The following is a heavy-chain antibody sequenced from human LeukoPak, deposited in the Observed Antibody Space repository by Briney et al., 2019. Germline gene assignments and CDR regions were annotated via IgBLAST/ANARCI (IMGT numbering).Heavy chain of an antibody. V-gene: IGHV3-30*18. D-gene: IGHD3-22*01. J-gene: IGHJ3*02. CDR2: ISYDGSNK. Sequence: PGGSLRLSCAASGFTFSYFGMHWVRQAPGKGLEWVAVISYDGSNKYYADSVKGRFTISRDNSRSTVYLQMNSLRAEDTAVYYCANELNYYDSSGYKLGAFDIWGQGTMVTVSS. CDR3: ANELNYYDSSGYKLGAFDI. CDR1: GFTFSYFG.